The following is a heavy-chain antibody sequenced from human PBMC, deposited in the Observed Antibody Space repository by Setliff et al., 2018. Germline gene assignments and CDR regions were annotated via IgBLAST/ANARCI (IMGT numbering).Heavy chain of an antibody. V-gene: IGHV4-59*01. CDR2: IYYSGST. D-gene: IGHD3-16*01. CDR3: ARLRGAFDY. CDR1: GGSISSYY. Sequence: PSETLSLTCTVSGGSISSYYWSRIRQPPGKRLEWIGYIYYSGSTNYNPSLESRVTISVDTSKNQFSLRLNSATAADTAVYYCARLRGAFDYWGQGTLVTVSS. J-gene: IGHJ4*02.